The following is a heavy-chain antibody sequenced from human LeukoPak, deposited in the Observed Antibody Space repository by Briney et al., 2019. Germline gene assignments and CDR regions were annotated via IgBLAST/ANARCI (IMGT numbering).Heavy chain of an antibody. V-gene: IGHV4-61*02. D-gene: IGHD3-10*01. CDR3: ASSIPSMWFGGVKFDY. J-gene: IGHJ4*02. CDR2: IYTSGST. Sequence: PSETLSLTCTVSGGSISSGGYYWSWIRQPAGKGLEWIGRIYTSGSTNYNPSLKSRVTMSVDTSKNQFSLKLSSVTAADTAVYYCASSIPSMWFGGVKFDYWGQGTLVTVSS. CDR1: GGSISSGGYY.